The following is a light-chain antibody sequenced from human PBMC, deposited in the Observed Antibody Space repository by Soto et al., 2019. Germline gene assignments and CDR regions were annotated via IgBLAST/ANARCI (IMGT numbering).Light chain of an antibody. CDR2: GAS. Sequence: DIVLTQSPGTLSLSPGERATLSCRASQSVSSNYLAWYQQKPGQAPRLLIYGASTRATGVPDRFSGSGSGTDFTLTIGRLEPEDFAVYHCQQYGSLSWTFGQGTKVDIK. J-gene: IGKJ1*01. CDR1: QSVSSNY. V-gene: IGKV3-20*01. CDR3: QQYGSLSWT.